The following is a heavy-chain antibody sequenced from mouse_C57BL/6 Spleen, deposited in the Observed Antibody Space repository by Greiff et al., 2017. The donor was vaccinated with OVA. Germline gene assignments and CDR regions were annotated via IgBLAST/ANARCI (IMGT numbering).Heavy chain of an antibody. J-gene: IGHJ3*01. CDR1: GYSITSGYY. V-gene: IGHV3-6*01. Sequence: EVQLMESGPGLVKPSQSLSLTCSVTGYSITSGYYWNWIRQFPGNKLEWMGYISYDGSNNYNPSLKNRISITRDTSKNQFFLKLNSVTTEDTATYYCARAIYDGYHPWFAYWGQGTLVTVSA. D-gene: IGHD2-3*01. CDR3: ARAIYDGYHPWFAY. CDR2: ISYDGSN.